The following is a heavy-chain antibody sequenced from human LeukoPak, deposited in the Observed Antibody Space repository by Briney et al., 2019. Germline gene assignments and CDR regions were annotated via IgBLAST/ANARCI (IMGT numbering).Heavy chain of an antibody. CDR2: IIPIFGTA. V-gene: IGHV1-69*05. D-gene: IGHD6-6*01. CDR3: ARGIRRSSSSWYFDY. CDR1: GGTFSSYA. Sequence: ASVKVSCKASGGTFSSYAISWVRRAPGQGLEWMGGIIPIFGTANYAQKFQGRVTITTDESTSTAYMELSSLRSEDTAVYYCARGIRRSSSSWYFDYWGQGTLVTVSS. J-gene: IGHJ4*02.